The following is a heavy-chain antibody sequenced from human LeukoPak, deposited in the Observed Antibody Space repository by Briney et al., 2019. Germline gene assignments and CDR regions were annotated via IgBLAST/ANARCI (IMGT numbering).Heavy chain of an antibody. J-gene: IGHJ4*02. V-gene: IGHV4-31*03. CDR1: GGSISSSSYY. D-gene: IGHD4-17*01. CDR2: IYYSGST. CDR3: ARTKTRTVTQGFDY. Sequence: KPSETLSLTCTVSGGSISSSSYYWSWIRQHPGKGLEWIGYIYYSGSTYYNPSLKSRVTISVDTSKNQFSLKLSSVTAADTAVYYCARTKTRTVTQGFDYWGQGTLVTVSS.